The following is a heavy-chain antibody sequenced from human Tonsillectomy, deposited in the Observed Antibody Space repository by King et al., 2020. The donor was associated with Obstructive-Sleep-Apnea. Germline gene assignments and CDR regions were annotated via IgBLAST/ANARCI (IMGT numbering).Heavy chain of an antibody. CDR2: ISGSGGST. CDR3: AKVSYYDFWSGYPCSFDY. D-gene: IGHD3-3*01. Sequence: VQLVESGGGLVQPGGSPRLSCAASGFTFCNFAMSWVRQAPGKGLEWCSAISGSGGSTFHADSVKDRCTISRDNSKNTLSLQMNNVRAEDTALYYCAKVSYYDFWSGYPCSFDYWGQGTLVTVSS. V-gene: IGHV3-23*04. CDR1: GFTFCNFA. J-gene: IGHJ4*02.